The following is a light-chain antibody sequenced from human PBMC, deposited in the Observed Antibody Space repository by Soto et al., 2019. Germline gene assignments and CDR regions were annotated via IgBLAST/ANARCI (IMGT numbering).Light chain of an antibody. CDR3: QQYADWPKT. J-gene: IGKJ1*01. Sequence: VRSHSPYTLSVSPLERATLSCRASQSVSDRVVWYQQKSGQAPSLLIYAASTRAAGVPARFSGSGSGTEFTLTISSLQAEDFAGYCCQQYADWPKTFGQGTKVDIK. V-gene: IGKV3-15*01. CDR1: QSVSDR. CDR2: AAS.